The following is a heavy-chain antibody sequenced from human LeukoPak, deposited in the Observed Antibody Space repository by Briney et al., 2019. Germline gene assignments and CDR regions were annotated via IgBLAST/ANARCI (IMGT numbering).Heavy chain of an antibody. Sequence: ASVKVPCKASGYTFTSYGISWVRQAPGQGLEWMGWISAYNGNTNYAQKLQGRVTMTTDTSTSTAYMELRSLRSDDTAVYYCARVWWSEPADNNWFDPWGQGTLVTVSS. D-gene: IGHD2-15*01. J-gene: IGHJ5*02. V-gene: IGHV1-18*01. CDR1: GYTFTSYG. CDR3: ARVWWSEPADNNWFDP. CDR2: ISAYNGNT.